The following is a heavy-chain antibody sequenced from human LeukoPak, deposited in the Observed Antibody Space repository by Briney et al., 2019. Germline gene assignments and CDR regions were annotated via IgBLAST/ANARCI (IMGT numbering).Heavy chain of an antibody. CDR2: ISGSGGST. CDR3: AKAGADRWGDFWSGYYEAFDI. CDR1: GFTFSDYY. Sequence: GGSLRLSCAASGFTFSDYYMSWFRQAPGKGLEWVSAISGSGGSTYYADSVKGRFTISRDNSKITLYLQMNSLRAEDTAVYYCAKAGADRWGDFWSGYYEAFDIWGQGTMVTVSS. D-gene: IGHD3-3*01. V-gene: IGHV3-23*01. J-gene: IGHJ3*02.